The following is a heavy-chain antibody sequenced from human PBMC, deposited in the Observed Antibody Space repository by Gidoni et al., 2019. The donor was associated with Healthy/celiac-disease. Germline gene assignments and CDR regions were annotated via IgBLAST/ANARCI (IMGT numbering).Heavy chain of an antibody. Sequence: QVQLVEYGGGVVQPGRSLRLSCAASGFTFSSYVMHWVRQAPGKGLEWVAVISYDGSNKYYADSVKGRFTISRDNSKNTLYLQMNSLRAEDTAVYYCAREIIAAAGTGYYYGMDVWGQVTTVTVSS. CDR1: GFTFSSYV. V-gene: IGHV3-30*04. J-gene: IGHJ6*02. CDR2: ISYDGSNK. D-gene: IGHD6-13*01. CDR3: AREIIAAAGTGYYYGMDV.